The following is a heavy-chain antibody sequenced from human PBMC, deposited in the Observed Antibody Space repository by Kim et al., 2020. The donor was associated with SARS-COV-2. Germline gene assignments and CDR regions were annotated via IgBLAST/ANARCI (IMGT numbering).Heavy chain of an antibody. CDR2: IYYSGST. CDR1: GGSISSSSYY. CDR3: ARDRGADCGGDCYSWSNAFDI. V-gene: IGHV4-39*07. J-gene: IGHJ3*02. Sequence: SETLSLTCTVSGGSISSSSYYWGWIRQPPGKGLEWIGSIYYSGSTYYNPSLKSRVTISVDTSKNQFSLKLSSVTAADTAVYYCARDRGADCGGDCYSWSNAFDIWGQGTMVTVSS. D-gene: IGHD2-21*02.